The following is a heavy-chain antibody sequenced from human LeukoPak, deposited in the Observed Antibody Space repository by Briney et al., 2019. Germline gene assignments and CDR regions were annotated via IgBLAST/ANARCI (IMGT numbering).Heavy chain of an antibody. CDR1: GGSISSSSHY. D-gene: IGHD3-22*01. V-gene: IGHV4-39*07. J-gene: IGHJ3*02. CDR2: INHSGST. Sequence: SETLSLTCTVSGGSISSSSHYWSWIRQPPGKGLEWIGEINHSGSTNYNPSLKSRVTISVDTSKNQFSLKLSSVTAADTAVYYCARTMNGAFDIWGQGTMVTVSS. CDR3: ARTMNGAFDI.